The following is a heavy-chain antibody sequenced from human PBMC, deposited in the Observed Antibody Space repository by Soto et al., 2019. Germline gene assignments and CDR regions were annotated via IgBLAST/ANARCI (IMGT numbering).Heavy chain of an antibody. CDR3: ASHGRVASSGYYYDSSGYYYEGYFDY. Sequence: SETLSLTCTVSGGSISSSSYYWGWIRQPPGKGLEWIGSIYYSGSTYYNPSLKSRVTISVDTSKNQFSLKLSSVTAADTAVYYCASHGRVASSGYYYDSSGYYYEGYFDYWGKGTLVTVSS. CDR1: GGSISSSSYY. V-gene: IGHV4-39*01. J-gene: IGHJ4*02. D-gene: IGHD3-22*01. CDR2: IYYSGST.